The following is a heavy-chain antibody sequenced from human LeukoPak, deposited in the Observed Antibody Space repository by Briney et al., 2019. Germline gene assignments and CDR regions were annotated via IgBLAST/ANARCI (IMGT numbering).Heavy chain of an antibody. CDR3: AKGIKSPGDP. Sequence: GGSLRLSCAASGFIFSSYAMTWVRQAPGKGLGWVSAIGSEGSTYYADSVKGRFTISRDNSKNTLYLEMNSLRADDTAIYYCAKGIKSPGDPWGQGTLVTVSS. D-gene: IGHD2/OR15-2a*01. CDR2: IGSEGST. V-gene: IGHV3-23*01. CDR1: GFIFSSYA. J-gene: IGHJ5*02.